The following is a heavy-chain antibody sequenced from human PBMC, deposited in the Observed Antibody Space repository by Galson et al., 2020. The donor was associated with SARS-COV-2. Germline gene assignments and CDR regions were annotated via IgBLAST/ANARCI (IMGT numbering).Heavy chain of an antibody. CDR1: GFTFSSYG. D-gene: IGHD3-10*01. CDR3: ARGPRFGELLSPFDY. Sequence: TGGSLRLSCAASGFTFSSYGMHWVRQAPGKGLEWVAVISYDGSNKYYADSVKGRFTISRDNSKNTLYVQMNSLRAEDTAVYYCARGPRFGELLSPFDYWGQGTLVTVSS. V-gene: IGHV3-30*03. J-gene: IGHJ4*02. CDR2: ISYDGSNK.